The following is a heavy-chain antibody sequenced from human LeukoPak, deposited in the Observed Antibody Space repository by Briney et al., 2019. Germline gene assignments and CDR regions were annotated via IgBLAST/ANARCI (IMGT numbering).Heavy chain of an antibody. D-gene: IGHD3-22*01. V-gene: IGHV4-39*01. J-gene: IGHJ1*01. CDR2: IYYSGRT. CDR1: GDSISRSDSY. Sequence: SETLSLTCSVSGDSISRSDSYWVWIRQPPGKGQQWIGTIYYSGRTYYTPSLKSRVTMSVDTSNNQFSLNLRSVTAADTAVYYCARRRYYDGSGYLEWGQGTLLSVSS. CDR3: ARRRYYDGSGYLE.